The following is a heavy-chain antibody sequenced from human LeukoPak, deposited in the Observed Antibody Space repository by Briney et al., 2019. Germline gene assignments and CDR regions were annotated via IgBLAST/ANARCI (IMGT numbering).Heavy chain of an antibody. CDR2: IKTKTDGRTT. J-gene: IGHJ4*02. Sequence: GGSLRLSCAASGFTFSNAWMTWVRQAPGKGLEWIGRIKTKTDGRTTDYAAPVRGRFTISGDDSMNILYLQMSSLKSEDTGVYYCATLFSSEFDFDYWGQGTLVTVSS. V-gene: IGHV3-15*01. D-gene: IGHD6-13*01. CDR1: GFTFSNAW. CDR3: ATLFSSEFDFDY.